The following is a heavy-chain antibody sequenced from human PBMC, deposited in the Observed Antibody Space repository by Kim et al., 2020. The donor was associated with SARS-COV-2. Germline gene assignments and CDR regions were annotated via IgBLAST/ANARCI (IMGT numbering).Heavy chain of an antibody. CDR2: IYYSGST. V-gene: IGHV4-31*03. CDR1: GGSISSGGYY. J-gene: IGHJ6*02. CDR3: ARTGRDILTPYGMDV. Sequence: SETLSLTCTVSGGSISSGGYYWSWIRQHPGKGLEWIGYIYYSGSTYYNPSLKSRVTISVDTSKNQSSLKLSSVTAADTAVYYCARTGRDILTPYGMDVWGQGTTVTVSS. D-gene: IGHD3-9*01.